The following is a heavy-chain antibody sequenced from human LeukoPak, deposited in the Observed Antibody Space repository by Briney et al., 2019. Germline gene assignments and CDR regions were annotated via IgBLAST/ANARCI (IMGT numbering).Heavy chain of an antibody. CDR3: ATESTWGARGFDY. CDR1: GGSISSGGYY. CDR2: IYYSGST. V-gene: IGHV4-31*03. J-gene: IGHJ4*02. Sequence: SQTLSPTCTVSGGSISSGGYYWSWIRQHPGKGLEWIGYIYYSGSTYYNPSLKSRVTISVDTSKNQFSLKLSSVTAADTAVYYCATESTWGARGFDYWGQGTLVTVSS. D-gene: IGHD7-27*01.